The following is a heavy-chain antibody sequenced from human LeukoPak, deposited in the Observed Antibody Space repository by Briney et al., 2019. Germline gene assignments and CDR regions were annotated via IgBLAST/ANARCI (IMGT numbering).Heavy chain of an antibody. CDR1: GGSVSSGSYY. CDR3: AGGFFGGLIVDDAF. V-gene: IGHV4-61*01. CDR2: IYYSGST. Sequence: SEALSLTCTVSGGSVSSGSYYWSWIRQPPGKGLEWIGYIYYSGSTNYNPSLKSRVTISVDTSKNQFSLKLSSVTAADTAVYYWAGGFFGGLIVDDAFWGQGTMVTVSS. J-gene: IGHJ3*01. D-gene: IGHD3-16*02.